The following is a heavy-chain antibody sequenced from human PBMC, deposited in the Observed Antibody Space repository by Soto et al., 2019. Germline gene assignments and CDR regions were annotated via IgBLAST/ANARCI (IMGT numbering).Heavy chain of an antibody. D-gene: IGHD3-9*01. J-gene: IGHJ6*03. CDR1: GFTFSSYW. CDR2: INSDGSST. Sequence: EVQLVESGGGLVQPGGSLRLSCAASGFTFSSYWMHWVRQAPGKGLVWVSRINSDGSSTSYADSVKGRFTISRDNAKNTLYLQMISLRDEDTAVYYCASAGLRYFVWLPSYYYYYMDVWGKGTTVTVSS. CDR3: ASAGLRYFVWLPSYYYYYMDV. V-gene: IGHV3-74*01.